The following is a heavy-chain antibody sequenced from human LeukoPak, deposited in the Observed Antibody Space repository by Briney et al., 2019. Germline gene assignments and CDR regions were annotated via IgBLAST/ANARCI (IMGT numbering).Heavy chain of an antibody. CDR1: GFTFSSYG. Sequence: PGGSLRLSCAASGFTFSSYGMHWVRQAPGKGLEWVAVISYDGSNKYYADSVKGRFTISRDNSKNTLYLQMNSLRAEDTAVYYCAKSGESGPRGYWGQGTLVTVSS. V-gene: IGHV3-30*18. CDR2: ISYDGSNK. CDR3: AKSGESGPRGY. J-gene: IGHJ4*02. D-gene: IGHD5-12*01.